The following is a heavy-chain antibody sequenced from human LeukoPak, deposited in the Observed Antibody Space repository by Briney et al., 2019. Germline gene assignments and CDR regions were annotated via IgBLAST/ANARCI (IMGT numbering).Heavy chain of an antibody. Sequence: PSETLSLTCTVSGGSISSSSYYWGWIRQPPGKGLEWIGSIYYSGSTYYNPSLKSRVTISVDTSKNQFSLKLSSVTAADTAVYYCARGPPGSGWYDYYYYYMDVWGKGTTVTVSS. V-gene: IGHV4-39*01. CDR3: ARGPPGSGWYDYYYYYMDV. D-gene: IGHD6-19*01. J-gene: IGHJ6*03. CDR2: IYYSGST. CDR1: GGSISSSSYY.